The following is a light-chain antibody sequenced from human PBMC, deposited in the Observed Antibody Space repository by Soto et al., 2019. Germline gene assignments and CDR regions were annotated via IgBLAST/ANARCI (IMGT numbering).Light chain of an antibody. V-gene: IGKV3-11*01. CDR2: DAF. Sequence: EIVLTQSPATLSLSPGDRATLSCRASQSIGNYLAWYQHKPGQAPRLLIYDAFNRATGSPARFSGSGSGTDFSLTISSLEPEDFAIYYCVQRDKWPPIFTFGPGTKVDFK. CDR3: VQRDKWPPIFT. J-gene: IGKJ3*01. CDR1: QSIGNY.